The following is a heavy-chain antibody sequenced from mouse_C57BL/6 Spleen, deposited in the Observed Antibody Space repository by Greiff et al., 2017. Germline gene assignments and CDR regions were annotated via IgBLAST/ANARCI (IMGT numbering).Heavy chain of an antibody. Sequence: VQLQQSGPGLVQPSQSLSITCTVSGFSFTSYGVHWVRQSPGKGLEWLGVIWSGGSTDDNAAFISRLSISKDNSKSQVFFKMNSLQADDTAIYYCARNLSPPYAMDYWGQGTAGTVSS. CDR3: ARNLSPPYAMDY. CDR2: IWSGGST. J-gene: IGHJ4*01. V-gene: IGHV2-2*01. CDR1: GFSFTSYG.